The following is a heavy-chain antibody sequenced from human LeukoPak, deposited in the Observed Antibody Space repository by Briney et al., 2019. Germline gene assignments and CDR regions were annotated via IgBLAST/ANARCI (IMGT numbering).Heavy chain of an antibody. D-gene: IGHD2-2*01. CDR1: GYSFTSYW. Sequence: GESPKISCNGSGYSFTSYWIGWGRPMPGEGVGLMGIIYSCDSDSRYSPCFQDQLTIQADKSISTAYLQSSSLKASGTAMYYCARRSAPALLDHWLQATIVTVSS. CDR2: IYSCDSDS. J-gene: IGHJ4*02. CDR3: ARRSAPALLDH. V-gene: IGHV5-51*01.